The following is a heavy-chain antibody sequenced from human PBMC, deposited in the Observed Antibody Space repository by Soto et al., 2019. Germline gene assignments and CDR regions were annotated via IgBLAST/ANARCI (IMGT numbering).Heavy chain of an antibody. J-gene: IGHJ5*02. CDR1: GGSISSGGYS. CDR3: ARFGGAYGDIQTGTFDP. V-gene: IGHV4-30-2*01. CDR2: IYHSGST. Sequence: QLQLQESGSGLVKPSQTLSLTCAVSGGSISSGGYSWSWIRQPPGKGLEWIGYIYHSGSTYYNPSLQSRVTISVDRSKNQFSLKLSSVTAADTAVYYCARFGGAYGDIQTGTFDPWGQGTLVTVSS. D-gene: IGHD4-17*01.